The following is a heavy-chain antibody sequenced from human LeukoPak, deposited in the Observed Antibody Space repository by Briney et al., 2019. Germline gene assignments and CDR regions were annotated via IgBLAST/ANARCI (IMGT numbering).Heavy chain of an antibody. CDR2: ISSSADST. CDR3: AKPLEKYTYGGNFDY. V-gene: IGHV3-23*01. CDR1: GFTFSCYA. J-gene: IGHJ4*02. D-gene: IGHD4-23*01. Sequence: GGSLRLSCEASGFTFSCYAMSWVRQAPGKGLAWVSVISSSADSTYYADSVKGRFTISRDNSKNTLFLQMNSLRAEDTAVYYCAKPLEKYTYGGNFDYWGQGILVTVSS.